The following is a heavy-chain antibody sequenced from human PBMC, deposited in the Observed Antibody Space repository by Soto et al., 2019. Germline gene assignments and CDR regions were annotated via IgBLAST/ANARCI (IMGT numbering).Heavy chain of an antibody. CDR2: IYYSGST. J-gene: IGHJ6*02. CDR3: ARGDYDILTGYYFYGMDV. CDR1: RGSISSYY. D-gene: IGHD3-9*01. V-gene: IGHV4-59*01. Sequence: PSETLSLTCTVSRGSISSYYCSWIRQPPGKGLEWIGYIYYSGSTNYNPSLKSRVTISVDTSKNQFSLKLSSVTAADTAVYYCARGDYDILTGYYFYGMDVWGQGTTVTVSS.